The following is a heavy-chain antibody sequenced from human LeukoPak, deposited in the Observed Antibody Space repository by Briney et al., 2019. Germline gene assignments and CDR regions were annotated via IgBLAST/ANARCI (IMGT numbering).Heavy chain of an antibody. D-gene: IGHD3-10*01. Sequence: GGSLRLSCAASGFTFSSYAMSWVRQAPGKGLEWVSAISGSGGSTYYADSMKGRFTISRDNSKNTLYLQMNSLRAEDTAVYYCAKDLWEFGVYYYYMDVWGKGTTVTVSS. V-gene: IGHV3-23*01. CDR3: AKDLWEFGVYYYYMDV. CDR2: ISGSGGST. CDR1: GFTFSSYA. J-gene: IGHJ6*03.